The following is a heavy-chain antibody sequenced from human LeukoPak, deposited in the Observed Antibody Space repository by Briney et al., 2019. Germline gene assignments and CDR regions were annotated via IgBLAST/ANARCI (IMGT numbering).Heavy chain of an antibody. D-gene: IGHD3-16*01. V-gene: IGHV3-48*01. Sequence: PGGSLRLSCVASGFSISIYDMNWVRQAPGKGLEWVSYIGSRIPTMFYADSVKGRFIISRDNAKNSVYLQMNSLRAGDTALYYCARGGPGPFDYWGQGTLVTVSS. J-gene: IGHJ4*02. CDR2: IGSRIPTM. CDR3: ARGGPGPFDY. CDR1: GFSISIYD.